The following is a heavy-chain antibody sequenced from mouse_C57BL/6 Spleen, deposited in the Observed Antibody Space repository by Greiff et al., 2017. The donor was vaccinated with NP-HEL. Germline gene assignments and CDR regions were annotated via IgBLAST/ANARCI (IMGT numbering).Heavy chain of an antibody. V-gene: IGHV1-64*01. Sequence: QVHVKQSGAELVKPGASVKLSCKASGYTFTSYWMHWVKQRPGQGLEWIGMIHPNSGSTNYNEKFKSKATLTVDKSSSTAYMQLSSLTSEDSAVYYCARGGYYGSSSNWYFDVWGTGTTVTVSS. CDR3: ARGGYYGSSSNWYFDV. D-gene: IGHD1-1*01. CDR2: IHPNSGST. J-gene: IGHJ1*03. CDR1: GYTFTSYW.